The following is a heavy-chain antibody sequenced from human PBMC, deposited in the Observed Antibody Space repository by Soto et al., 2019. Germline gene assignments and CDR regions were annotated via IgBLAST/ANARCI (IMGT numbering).Heavy chain of an antibody. CDR3: ARGIGIVVVVAATPYDY. Sequence: QVQLQQWGAGLLKPSETLSLTCAVYGGSFSGYYWSWIRQPPGKGLEWIGEINHSGSTNYNPSLKRRVTISVDTSKNQFSLKLSSVTAADTAVYYCARGIGIVVVVAATPYDYWGQGTLVTVSS. D-gene: IGHD2-15*01. J-gene: IGHJ4*02. V-gene: IGHV4-34*01. CDR1: GGSFSGYY. CDR2: INHSGST.